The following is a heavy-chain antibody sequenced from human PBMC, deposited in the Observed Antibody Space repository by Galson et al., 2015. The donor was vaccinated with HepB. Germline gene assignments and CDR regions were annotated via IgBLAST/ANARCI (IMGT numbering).Heavy chain of an antibody. J-gene: IGHJ4*02. Sequence: SLRLSCAASGFTFSSYSMNWVRQAPGKGLEWVSSISSSSSYIYYADSVKGRFTISRDNAKNSLYLQMNSLRAEDTAVYYCAREKPRGLGYFDYWGQGTLVTVSS. CDR1: GFTFSSYS. CDR3: AREKPRGLGYFDY. D-gene: IGHD5-12*01. CDR2: ISSSSSYI. V-gene: IGHV3-21*01.